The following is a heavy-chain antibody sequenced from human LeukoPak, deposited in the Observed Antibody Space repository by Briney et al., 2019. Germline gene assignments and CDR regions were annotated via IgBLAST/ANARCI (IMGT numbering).Heavy chain of an antibody. CDR3: ATLYRGVITETTFDY. CDR2: FDPEDGET. Sequence: ASVTVSFTVSGYTLTELSMHWVRQAPGKGLEWMGGFDPEDGETIYAQKFQGRVTMTEDTSTDTAYMELSSLRSEDTAVYYCATLYRGVITETTFDYWGQGTLVTVSS. V-gene: IGHV1-24*01. J-gene: IGHJ4*02. CDR1: GYTLTELS. D-gene: IGHD3-10*01.